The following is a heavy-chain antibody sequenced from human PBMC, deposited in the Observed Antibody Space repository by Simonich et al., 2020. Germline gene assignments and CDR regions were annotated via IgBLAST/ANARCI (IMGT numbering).Heavy chain of an antibody. CDR1: GYTFTSYD. CDR2: VNPNSGNT. J-gene: IGHJ5*02. V-gene: IGHV1-8*02. D-gene: IGHD2-2*01. CDR3: ARARYCSSTSCYNWFDP. Sequence: QVQLVQSGAEVKKPGASVKVFCKASGYTFTSYDFNWLRQATGQGLESMGWVNPNSGNTSYAQKFQGRVTMTRNTSISTAYMELSSLRSEDTAVYYCARARYCSSTSCYNWFDPWGQGTLVTVSS.